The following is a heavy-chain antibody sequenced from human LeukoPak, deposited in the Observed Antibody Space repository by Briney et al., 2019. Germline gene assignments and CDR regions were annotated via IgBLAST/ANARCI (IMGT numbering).Heavy chain of an antibody. CDR2: ISYDGSTK. D-gene: IGHD3-22*01. CDR3: ARDGGAITMIVVVITGSPDY. J-gene: IGHJ4*02. CDR1: GFTFSSYD. Sequence: GGSLRLSCAASGFTFSSYDMSWVRQAPGKGLEWVAVISYDGSTKYYADSVKGRFTISRDNSKNTLYLQMNSLRAEDTAVYCCARDGGAITMIVVVITGSPDYWGQGTLVTVSS. V-gene: IGHV3-30-3*01.